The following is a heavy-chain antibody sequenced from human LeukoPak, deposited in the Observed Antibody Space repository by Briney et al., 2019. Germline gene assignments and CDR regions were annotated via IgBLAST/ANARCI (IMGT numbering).Heavy chain of an antibody. D-gene: IGHD1-7*01. CDR2: IIPILGIA. Sequence: ASVKVSCKASGGTFSSYAISWVRQAPGQGLEWMGRIIPILGIANYAQKFQGRVTITADKSTSTAYMELSGLRSEDTAVYYCARGRSGITGTPDEFDYWGQGTLVTVSS. CDR3: ARGRSGITGTPDEFDY. V-gene: IGHV1-69*04. J-gene: IGHJ4*02. CDR1: GGTFSSYA.